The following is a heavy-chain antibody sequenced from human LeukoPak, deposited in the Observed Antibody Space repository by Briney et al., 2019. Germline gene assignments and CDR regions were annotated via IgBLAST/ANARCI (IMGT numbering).Heavy chain of an antibody. CDR3: AKARTYYYDSSGYYGVPIDAFDI. Sequence: TGGSLRLSCAASGFTFSSYGMPWVRQAPGKGLEWVAVISYDGSNKYYADSVKGRFTISRDNSKNTLYLQMNSLRAEDTAVYYCAKARTYYYDSSGYYGVPIDAFDIWGQGTMVTVSS. D-gene: IGHD3-22*01. V-gene: IGHV3-30*18. J-gene: IGHJ3*02. CDR1: GFTFSSYG. CDR2: ISYDGSNK.